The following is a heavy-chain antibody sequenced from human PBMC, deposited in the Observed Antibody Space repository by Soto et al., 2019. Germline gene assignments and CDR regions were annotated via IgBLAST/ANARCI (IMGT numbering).Heavy chain of an antibody. CDR2: ISAYNGNT. V-gene: IGHV1-18*01. CDR1: GYTFTSYG. D-gene: IGHD5-18*01. Sequence: QVQLVQSGAEVKKPGASVKVSCKASGYTFTSYGISWVRQAPGQGLEWMGWISAYNGNTNYAQKLQGRVTMTTDTSTSTADMELRSLRSDDTAVYYCARDHSVDTAMVYYYGMDVWGQGTTVTVSS. J-gene: IGHJ6*02. CDR3: ARDHSVDTAMVYYYGMDV.